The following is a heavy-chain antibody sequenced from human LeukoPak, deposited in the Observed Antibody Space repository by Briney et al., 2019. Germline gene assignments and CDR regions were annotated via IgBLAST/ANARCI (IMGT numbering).Heavy chain of an antibody. CDR3: AEIAAAGSY. V-gene: IGHV4-34*01. CDR2: INHSGST. D-gene: IGHD6-13*01. J-gene: IGHJ4*02. CDR1: GGSFSGYY. Sequence: SETLSLTCAVYGGSFSGYYWSWIRQPPGKGLEWIEEINHSGSTNYNPSLKSRVTISVDTSKNQFSLKLSSVTAADTAVYYCAEIAAAGSYWGQGTLVTVSS.